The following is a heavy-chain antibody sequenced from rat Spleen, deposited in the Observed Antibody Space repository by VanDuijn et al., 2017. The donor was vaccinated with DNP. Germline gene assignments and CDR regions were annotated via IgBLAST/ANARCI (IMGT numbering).Heavy chain of an antibody. CDR1: GFTFNAYW. CDR2: INKNGDNT. V-gene: IGHV5-31*01. Sequence: EVQLVESGGDLVQPGRSLKLSCVASGFTFNAYWMTWIRQVPGKGLEWVASINKNGDNTYYPDSVRGRFTISRDNAKNTLYLQMDSLRSEDTATYYCARRWEDYFDYWGQGVMVTVSS. J-gene: IGHJ2*01. CDR3: ARRWEDYFDY. D-gene: IGHD5-1*01.